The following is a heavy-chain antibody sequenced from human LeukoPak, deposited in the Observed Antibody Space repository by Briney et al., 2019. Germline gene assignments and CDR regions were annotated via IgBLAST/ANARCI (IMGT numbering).Heavy chain of an antibody. Sequence: GGSLRLSCAASGFTFSTYGMHWVRQAPGKGLEWVAVISNDGSNKYYADSVKGRFTISRDNSKSTLYVQINSLRAEDTAVYYCAKDWGAGGSALTFWGQGTLVTVSS. CDR1: GFTFSTYG. CDR2: ISNDGSNK. V-gene: IGHV3-30*18. CDR3: AKDWGAGGSALTF. J-gene: IGHJ4*02. D-gene: IGHD3-10*01.